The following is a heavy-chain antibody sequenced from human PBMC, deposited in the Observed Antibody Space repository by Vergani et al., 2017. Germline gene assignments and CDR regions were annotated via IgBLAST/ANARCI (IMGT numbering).Heavy chain of an antibody. J-gene: IGHJ4*02. D-gene: IGHD3-22*01. V-gene: IGHV2-26*01. CDR3: ARTLSDSRGYYLDY. Sequence: QVTLKESGPVLVKPTETLTLTCTVSGFSLTNGRMGVSWIRQPPGKPLEWLVTMFSNDVKSYSASLKNRLTISKDPSKSQVVLSMTNMDPVDTATYYCARTLSDSRGYYLDYWGQGTLVTVSS. CDR1: GFSLTNGRMG. CDR2: MFSNDVK.